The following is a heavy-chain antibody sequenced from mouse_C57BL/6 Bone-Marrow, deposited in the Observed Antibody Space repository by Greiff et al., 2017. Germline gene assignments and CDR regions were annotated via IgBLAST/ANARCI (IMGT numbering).Heavy chain of an antibody. Sequence: VQLQQSGAELVKPGASVKLSCKASGYTFTSYWMQWVKQRPGQGLEWIGEIDPSDSYTNYNQKFKGKATLTVATSSSTAYMQLSSLTSEDSAVYYCASYYGNLPWFAYWGQGTLVTVSA. D-gene: IGHD1-1*01. CDR3: ASYYGNLPWFAY. CDR2: IDPSDSYT. CDR1: GYTFTSYW. V-gene: IGHV1-50*01. J-gene: IGHJ3*01.